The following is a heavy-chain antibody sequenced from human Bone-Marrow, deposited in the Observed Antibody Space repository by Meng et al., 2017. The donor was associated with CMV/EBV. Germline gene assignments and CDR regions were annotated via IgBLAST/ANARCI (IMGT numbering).Heavy chain of an antibody. D-gene: IGHD1-1*01. J-gene: IGHJ3*02. CDR2: INHSGSS. CDR1: GFTFSSYA. CDR3: AREALFTKGGNDVFDI. Sequence: ESLKISCAASGFTFSSYAVSWIRQPPGKGLEWIGEINHSGSSKYNPSLKSRVTISVDTSKNQFSLKLSSVTAADTALYYCAREALFTKGGNDVFDIWGQGTMVTVSS. V-gene: IGHV4-34*01.